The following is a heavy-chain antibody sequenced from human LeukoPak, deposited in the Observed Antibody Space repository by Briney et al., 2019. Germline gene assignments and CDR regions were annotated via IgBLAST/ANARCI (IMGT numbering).Heavy chain of an antibody. Sequence: GGSLRLSCAASGFSLNKNAMNWVRQAPGKGLEWVAVVFGSSGATDYADSVKGRFTISRDNSKNTLFLQMNSLRAEDTAIYYCAKGAYDFLEIAYFDYWGQGALVTVSS. V-gene: IGHV3-23*01. D-gene: IGHD3-3*01. CDR1: GFSLNKNA. CDR2: VFGSSGAT. J-gene: IGHJ4*02. CDR3: AKGAYDFLEIAYFDY.